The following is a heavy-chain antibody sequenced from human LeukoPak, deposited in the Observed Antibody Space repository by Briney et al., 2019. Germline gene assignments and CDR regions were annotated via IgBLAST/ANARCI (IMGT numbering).Heavy chain of an antibody. Sequence: PSETLSLTCAVYGESFSGYYWSWIRQPPGKGLEWIGEINHSGSTNYNPSLKSRVTISVDTSKNQFSLKLSSVTAADTAVYYCARPGGYSPVGSWGQGTMVTVSS. J-gene: IGHJ3*01. CDR1: GESFSGYY. CDR3: ARPGGYSPVGS. V-gene: IGHV4-34*01. CDR2: INHSGST. D-gene: IGHD5-18*01.